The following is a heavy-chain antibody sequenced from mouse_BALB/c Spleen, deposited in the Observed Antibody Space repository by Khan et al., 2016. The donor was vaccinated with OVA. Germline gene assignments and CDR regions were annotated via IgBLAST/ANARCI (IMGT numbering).Heavy chain of an antibody. D-gene: IGHD1-2*01. CDR1: GYTFTDYN. CDR3: VRSGYGSVAF. Sequence: VQLQQSGPEVVKPGASVKISCKASGYTFTDYNMDWLKQRHGKSLEWIGYFFPNSGGSGYNQKFKTKATLTVDISSSTAYMDLRSLTSEDSAVDYGVRSGYGSVAFWGQGTLVTVSS. V-gene: IGHV1S29*02. CDR2: FFPNSGGS. J-gene: IGHJ3*01.